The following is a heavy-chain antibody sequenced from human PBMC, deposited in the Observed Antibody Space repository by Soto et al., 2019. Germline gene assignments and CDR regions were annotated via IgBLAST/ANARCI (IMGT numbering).Heavy chain of an antibody. D-gene: IGHD3-22*01. CDR1: GGTFSSYA. J-gene: IGHJ3*02. CDR2: IIPIFGTA. V-gene: IGHV1-69*13. Sequence: ASVKVSCKASGGTFSSYAISWVRQAPGQGLEWMGGIIPIFGTANYAQKFQGRVTITADESTSTAYMELSSLRSEDTAVYYCARKDDSSGSSSRYWAFDIWGQGTMVTVS. CDR3: ARKDDSSGSSSRYWAFDI.